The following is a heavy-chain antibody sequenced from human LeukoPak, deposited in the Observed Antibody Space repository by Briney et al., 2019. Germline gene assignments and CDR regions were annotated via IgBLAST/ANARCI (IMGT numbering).Heavy chain of an antibody. J-gene: IGHJ4*02. V-gene: IGHV4-38-2*02. CDR1: GYSISSGYY. D-gene: IGHD3-10*01. Sequence: SETLSLTCTVSGYSISSGYYWGWIRPPPGKGLEWIGSIYHSGNTYYNPSLKSRVTISVDMSKNQFSLKLTSVTAADTAVYYCARDRESYYYGAGNYVYWGQGTLVTVSS. CDR2: IYHSGNT. CDR3: ARDRESYYYGAGNYVY.